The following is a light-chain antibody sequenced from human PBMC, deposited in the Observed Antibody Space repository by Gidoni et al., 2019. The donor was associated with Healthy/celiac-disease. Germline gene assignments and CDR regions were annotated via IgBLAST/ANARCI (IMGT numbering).Light chain of an antibody. CDR2: GAS. V-gene: IGKV3-15*01. CDR3: QQYNTWPFT. Sequence: EIVMTQYPATRSESPGERATLSCRASQSVSSNLAWYQQKPGQAPRLLIYGASTRATGIPARFSGSGSGTEFTLTISSLQSEDFAVYYCQQYNTWPFTFGPGTKVDIK. CDR1: QSVSSN. J-gene: IGKJ3*01.